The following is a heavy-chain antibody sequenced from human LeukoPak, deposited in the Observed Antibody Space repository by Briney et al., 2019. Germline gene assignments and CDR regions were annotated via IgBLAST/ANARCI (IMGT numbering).Heavy chain of an antibody. CDR1: GFTFSSYE. CDR3: ARDLRGIAAAGPDAFDI. V-gene: IGHV3-48*03. D-gene: IGHD6-13*01. J-gene: IGHJ3*02. Sequence: GGSLRLSCAASGFTFSSYEMNWVRQAPGKGLEWVSYISSSGSTIYYADSVKGRFTISRDNAKNSLYLQMNSLRAEDTAVYYCARDLRGIAAAGPDAFDIWGQGTMVTVSS. CDR2: ISSSGSTI.